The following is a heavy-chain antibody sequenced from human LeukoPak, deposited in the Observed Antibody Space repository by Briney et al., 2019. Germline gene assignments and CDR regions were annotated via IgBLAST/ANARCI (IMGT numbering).Heavy chain of an antibody. V-gene: IGHV1-24*01. D-gene: IGHD1-26*01. CDR3: ATRGRSGIVGAFDY. CDR2: FDPEDGET. CDR1: GYTLTELS. Sequence: GASVKVSCKVSGYTLTELSMHWVRQAPGKGLEWMGGFDPEDGETIYAQKFQGRVTMTEDTSTDTAHMELSSLRSEDTAVYYCATRGRSGIVGAFDYWGQGTLVTVSS. J-gene: IGHJ4*02.